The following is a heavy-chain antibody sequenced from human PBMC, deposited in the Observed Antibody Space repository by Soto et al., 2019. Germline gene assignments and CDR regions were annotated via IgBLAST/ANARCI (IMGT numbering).Heavy chain of an antibody. CDR3: AAVPLTAMVSYYFDY. CDR2: IVVGSGNT. Sequence: ASVKVSCKASGFTFTSSAVQWVRQARGQRLEWIGWIVVGSGNTNYTQKFQERVTITRDMSTSTAYMELSSLRSEDTAVYYCAAVPLTAMVSYYFDYWGQGTLVTVSS. CDR1: GFTFTSSA. D-gene: IGHD5-18*01. V-gene: IGHV1-58*01. J-gene: IGHJ4*02.